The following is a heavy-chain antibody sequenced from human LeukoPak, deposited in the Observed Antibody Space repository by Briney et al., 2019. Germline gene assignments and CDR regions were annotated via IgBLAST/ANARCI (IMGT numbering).Heavy chain of an antibody. CDR2: ISDSGTTI. Sequence: KPGGSLRLSCAASGFTFSDHYMNWIRQAPGKGLEWISRISDSGTTIKYADSVKGRFTVSRDNAKNSLYLRMNSLRAEDTAVYYCARDPDTSSKVDYWGQGTLVTVSS. CDR1: GFTFSDHY. V-gene: IGHV3-11*01. J-gene: IGHJ4*02. D-gene: IGHD6-6*01. CDR3: ARDPDTSSKVDY.